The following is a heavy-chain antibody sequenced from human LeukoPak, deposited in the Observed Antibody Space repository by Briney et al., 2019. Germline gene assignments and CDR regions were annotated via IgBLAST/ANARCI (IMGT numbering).Heavy chain of an antibody. CDR1: GGSISSGGYS. D-gene: IGHD2-2*01. V-gene: IGHV4-30-2*01. J-gene: IGHJ4*02. Sequence: SQTLSLTCAVSGGSISSGGYSWSWIRQPPGKGLEWIGYIYDSGSKYYNPSLKSRVTISVDKSKNQFSLNLSSVTAADTAVYYCARGVPAAVTNYFDYWGQGTLVTVSS. CDR3: ARGVPAAVTNYFDY. CDR2: IYDSGSK.